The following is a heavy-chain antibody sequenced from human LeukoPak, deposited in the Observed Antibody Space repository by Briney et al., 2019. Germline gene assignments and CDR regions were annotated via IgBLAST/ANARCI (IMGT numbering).Heavy chain of an antibody. Sequence: SETLSLTCAVYGGSFSGYYWSWIRQPPGKGLEWIGEINHSGSTNYNPSLKSRVTISVDTSKNQFSLKLSSVTAADTAVYYCARDAVVPLGGAAAGRWYHIASNWFDPWGQGTLVTVSS. CDR1: GGSFSGYY. CDR3: ARDAVVPLGGAAAGRWYHIASNWFDP. CDR2: INHSGST. V-gene: IGHV4-34*01. D-gene: IGHD6-13*01. J-gene: IGHJ5*02.